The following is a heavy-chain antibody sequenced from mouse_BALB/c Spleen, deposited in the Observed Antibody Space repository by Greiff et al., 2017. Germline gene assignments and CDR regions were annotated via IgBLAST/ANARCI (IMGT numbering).Heavy chain of an antibody. CDR3: ARLRDYFDY. CDR1: GYTFTSYW. J-gene: IGHJ2*01. Sequence: QVQLKQSGAELAKPGASVKMSCKASGYTFTSYWMHWVKQRPGQGLEWIGYINPSTGYTEYNQKFKDKATLTADKSSSTAYMQLSSLTSEDSAVYYCARLRDYFDYWGQGTTLTVSS. CDR2: INPSTGYT. V-gene: IGHV1-7*01. D-gene: IGHD1-1*01.